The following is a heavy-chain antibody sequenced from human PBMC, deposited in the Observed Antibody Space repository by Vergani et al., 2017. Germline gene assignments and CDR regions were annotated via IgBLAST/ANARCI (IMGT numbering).Heavy chain of an antibody. D-gene: IGHD3-10*01. J-gene: IGHJ6*02. Sequence: DGQLVESGGDWVQRGGSLRLSCAASGFISSSYWMSWVRQAPGKGLEWVANVNQDGSEKYYVDSVRGRFTISRDNAKNSIYLQMNSLRAEDTAVYFCVRVPLIRRGSGNYGINNYHGMDVWGQGTTVIVSS. CDR2: VNQDGSEK. CDR3: VRVPLIRRGSGNYGINNYHGMDV. CDR1: GFISSSYW. V-gene: IGHV3-7*01.